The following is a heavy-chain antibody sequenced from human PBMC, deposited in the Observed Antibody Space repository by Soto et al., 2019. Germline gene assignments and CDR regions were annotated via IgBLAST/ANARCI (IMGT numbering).Heavy chain of an antibody. CDR3: VRVGGSGWTLDF. CDR1: GYTFTAFA. CDR2: INVGNGDT. J-gene: IGHJ4*02. D-gene: IGHD6-25*01. V-gene: IGHV1-3*01. Sequence: GASVKVSCKTSGYTFTAFAVHWVRQAPGQRLEWMGWINVGNGDTKSSQNLQGRVTITRDTSASTVYMELSSLRSEDTAVYYCVRVGGSGWTLDFWGQGTLVTVSS.